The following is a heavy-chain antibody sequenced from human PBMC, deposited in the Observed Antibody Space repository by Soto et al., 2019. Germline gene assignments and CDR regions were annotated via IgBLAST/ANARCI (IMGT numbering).Heavy chain of an antibody. CDR3: ARVVVDAFDI. J-gene: IGHJ3*02. Sequence: PWETLSLTCTVSGGSISSYYWSWIRQPPGKGLEWIGYIYYSGSTNYNPSLKSRVTISVDTSKNQFSLKLSSVTAADTAVYYCARVVVDAFDIWGQGTMVTVSS. CDR2: IYYSGST. V-gene: IGHV4-59*01. D-gene: IGHD2-15*01. CDR1: GGSISSYY.